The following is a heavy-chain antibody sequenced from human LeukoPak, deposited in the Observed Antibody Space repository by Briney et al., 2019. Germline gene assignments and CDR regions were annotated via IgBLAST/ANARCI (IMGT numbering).Heavy chain of an antibody. J-gene: IGHJ3*02. CDR2: INWNGGST. CDR3: AYSSGFVDAFDI. Sequence: GRSLRLSCVASGFSFSNYWMSWVRQAPGKGLEWVSGINWNGGSTGYADSVKGRFTISRDNAKNSLYLQMNSLRAEDTALYHCAYSSGFVDAFDIWGQGTMVTVSS. V-gene: IGHV3-20*01. D-gene: IGHD6-19*01. CDR1: GFSFSNYW.